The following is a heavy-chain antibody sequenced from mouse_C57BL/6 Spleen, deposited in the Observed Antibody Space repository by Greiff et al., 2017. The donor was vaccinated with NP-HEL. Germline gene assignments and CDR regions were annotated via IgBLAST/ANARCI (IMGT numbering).Heavy chain of an antibody. CDR3: ARRGYSNYEEGYYAMDY. D-gene: IGHD2-5*01. Sequence: EVQLVESGGGLVQPGGSLKLSCAASGFTFSDYYMYWVRQTPEKRLEWVAYISNGGGSTYYPDTVKGRFTISRDNAKNTLYLQMSRLKSEDTAMYYCARRGYSNYEEGYYAMDYWGQGTSVTVSS. J-gene: IGHJ4*01. V-gene: IGHV5-12*01. CDR2: ISNGGGST. CDR1: GFTFSDYY.